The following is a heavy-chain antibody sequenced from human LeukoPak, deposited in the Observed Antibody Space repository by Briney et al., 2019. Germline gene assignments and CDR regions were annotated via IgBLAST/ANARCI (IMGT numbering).Heavy chain of an antibody. CDR1: GYTFTGYY. CDR3: ARDKDYGDYNWFDP. D-gene: IGHD4-17*01. V-gene: IGHV1-2*02. J-gene: IGHJ5*02. CDR2: INPNSGGT. Sequence: GASVKVSCKASGYTFTGYYMHWVRQAPGQGLEWMGWINPNSGGTNYAQKFQGRVTMTRDTSISTAYMELSRLRSDDTAVYYCARDKDYGDYNWFDPWGQGTLVTVSS.